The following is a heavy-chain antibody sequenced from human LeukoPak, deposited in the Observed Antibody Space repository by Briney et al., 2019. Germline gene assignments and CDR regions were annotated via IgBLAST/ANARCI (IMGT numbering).Heavy chain of an antibody. V-gene: IGHV4-59*01. CDR3: ARSDRNPLYGMDV. Sequence: SETLSLTCTVSGGSISSYYWSWIRQPPGKGLEWIGYIYYSGSTNYNPSLKSRVTISVDTSKNQFSLKLSSVTAADTAVYYCARSDRNPLYGMDVWGQGTTVTVSS. CDR2: IYYSGST. J-gene: IGHJ6*02. CDR1: GGSISSYY. D-gene: IGHD2/OR15-2a*01.